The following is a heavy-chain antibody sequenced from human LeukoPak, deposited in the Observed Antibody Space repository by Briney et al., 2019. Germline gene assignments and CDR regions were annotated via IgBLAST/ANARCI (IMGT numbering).Heavy chain of an antibody. D-gene: IGHD3-22*01. CDR2: ISSSSSYI. CDR3: ARGRVVTDYYYYYMDV. J-gene: IGHJ6*03. V-gene: IGHV3-21*01. CDR1: GFTFSSYS. Sequence: GGSLRLSCAASGFTFSSYSMNWVRQAPGKGLEWVSSISSSSSYIYYADSVKGRFTISRDNAKNSLYLQMNSLRAEDTAVYYCARGRVVTDYYYYYMDVWGKGTTVTVSS.